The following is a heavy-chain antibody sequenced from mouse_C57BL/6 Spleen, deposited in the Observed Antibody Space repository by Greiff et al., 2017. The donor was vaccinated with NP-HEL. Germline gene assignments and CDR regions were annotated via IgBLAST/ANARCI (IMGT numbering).Heavy chain of an antibody. CDR2: ISSGGSYT. Sequence: EVHLVESGGDLVKPGGSLKLSCAASGFTFSSYGMSWVRQTPDKRLEWVATISSGGSYTYYPDSVKGRFTISRDNAKNTLYLQMSSLKSEDTAMYYCARLDGNYPSWFAYWGQGTLVTVSA. D-gene: IGHD2-1*01. J-gene: IGHJ3*01. CDR1: GFTFSSYG. CDR3: ARLDGNYPSWFAY. V-gene: IGHV5-6*01.